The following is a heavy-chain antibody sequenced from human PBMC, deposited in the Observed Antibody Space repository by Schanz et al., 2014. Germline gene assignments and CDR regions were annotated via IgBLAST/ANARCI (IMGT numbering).Heavy chain of an antibody. V-gene: IGHV3-48*01. CDR3: AKEGIMVQGIVWERYCDA. Sequence: VQLVESGGDLVKPGGSLRLSCEASGFTFSNYGMNWVRQAPEKGLEWVSYISSSSGTIYYADAVKGRFTISSDNAKNLLKLQINGLRAEDTHLYNCAKEGIMVQGIVWERYCDAWGQGTLVTVSS. CDR1: GFTFSNYG. CDR2: ISSSSGTI. J-gene: IGHJ4*02. D-gene: IGHD3-10*01.